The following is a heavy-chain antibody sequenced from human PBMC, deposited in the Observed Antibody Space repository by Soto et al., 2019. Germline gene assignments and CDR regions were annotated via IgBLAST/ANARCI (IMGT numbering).Heavy chain of an antibody. Sequence: GGSLRLSCAASGFTFSSYSVHWVRQAQGKGLDWVAGISYDGINKYYADSVKGRFTISGDKSRSTWYQHVISLITKVPAVYYCASDRAGSSPGYEKLLYWGPAALHAVST. V-gene: IGHV3-30-3*01. J-gene: IGHJ4*02. CDR3: ASDRAGSSPGYEKLLY. CDR2: ISYDGINK. D-gene: IGHD3-10*01. CDR1: GFTFSSYS.